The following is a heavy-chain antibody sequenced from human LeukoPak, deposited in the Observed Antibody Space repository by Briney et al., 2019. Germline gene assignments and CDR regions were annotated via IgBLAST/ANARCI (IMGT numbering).Heavy chain of an antibody. CDR3: ARSVGSYPGSFDY. CDR1: SGSISGTNYY. CDR2: VSYSGST. Sequence: PSETLSLTCTVSSGSISGTNYYWGWIRQPPGKGLEWIGSVSYSGSTYYNPSLKSRVTMSVDTSKNQFSLKLSSVTAVDTAVYYCARSVGSYPGSFDYRGQGTLVTVSS. D-gene: IGHD1-26*01. V-gene: IGHV4-39*07. J-gene: IGHJ4*02.